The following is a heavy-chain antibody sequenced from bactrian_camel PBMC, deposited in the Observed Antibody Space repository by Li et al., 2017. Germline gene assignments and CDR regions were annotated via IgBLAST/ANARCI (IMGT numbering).Heavy chain of an antibody. Sequence: QLVESGGGSVQPGGSLRLSCAASGFAFSSNWMFWVHQAPGKGLEWVSGIDSWRGRTTYYADPVKGRFTISQDNVNNTVYLQMNSLKPEDTAVYYCAAAPTAVCFVHSILPGDFDYWGQGTQVTVS. V-gene: IGHV3S25*01. D-gene: IGHD3*01. CDR3: AAAPTAVCFVHSILPGDFDY. CDR1: GFAFSSNW. CDR2: IDSWRGRTT. J-gene: IGHJ4*01.